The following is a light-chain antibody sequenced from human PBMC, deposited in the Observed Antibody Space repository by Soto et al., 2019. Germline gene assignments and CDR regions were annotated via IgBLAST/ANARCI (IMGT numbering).Light chain of an antibody. Sequence: QSALTQPASVSGSTGQSITISCYGTNSDVGDYNLVSWYQQRPGEAPKLVIFDVSNRPSGVSDRFSGSKSGNTASLTVSGLRAEDEADYYCSSYAGSNNFVFGSGTKVTV. V-gene: IGLV2-8*01. CDR3: SSYAGSNNFV. J-gene: IGLJ1*01. CDR1: NSDVGDYNL. CDR2: DVS.